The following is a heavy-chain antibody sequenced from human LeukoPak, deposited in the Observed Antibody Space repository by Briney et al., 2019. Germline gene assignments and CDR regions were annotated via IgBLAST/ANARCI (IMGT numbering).Heavy chain of an antibody. J-gene: IGHJ4*02. D-gene: IGHD3-10*01. V-gene: IGHV4-38-2*02. CDR3: ARGTMVRGVAYFDY. CDR1: GYSISSGYY. CDR2: IYRSGST. Sequence: SETLSLTCTVSGYSISSGYYWGWIRQPPGKGLEWIGSIYRSGSTYYNPSLKSRVTISVDTSKNQFSVTAADTAVYYCARGTMVRGVAYFDYWGQGTLVTVSS.